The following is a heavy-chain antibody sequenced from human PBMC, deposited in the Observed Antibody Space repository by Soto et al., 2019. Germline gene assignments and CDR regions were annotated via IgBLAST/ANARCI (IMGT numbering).Heavy chain of an antibody. CDR1: GFTFSSYA. V-gene: IGHV3-23*01. D-gene: IGHD4-4*01. Sequence: EVQLLESGGGLVQPGGSLRLSCAASGFTFSSYAMSWVRQAPGKGLEWVSSISGNGGTTYFADSVKGRFTISRDNSKNTLFLQMYSLRAEDTAVYYCAKAAGYSNPPYNWFDPWGQGTLVTVSS. J-gene: IGHJ5*02. CDR2: ISGNGGTT. CDR3: AKAAGYSNPPYNWFDP.